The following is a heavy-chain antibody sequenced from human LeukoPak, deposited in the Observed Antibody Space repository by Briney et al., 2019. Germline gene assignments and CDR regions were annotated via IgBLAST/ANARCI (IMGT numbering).Heavy chain of an antibody. CDR3: ARWAGFSNSRHYFDY. Sequence: SETLSLTCTVSGGSISSSSYFWGWIRQPPGKGLEWIGSIYHSGSTYYNPSLKSRITISVDTSKHQFSLRLSSVTAADTAVYYCARWAGFSNSRHYFDYWGQGTLVTVSS. CDR1: GGSISSSSYF. CDR2: IYHSGST. D-gene: IGHD6-13*01. V-gene: IGHV4-39*07. J-gene: IGHJ4*02.